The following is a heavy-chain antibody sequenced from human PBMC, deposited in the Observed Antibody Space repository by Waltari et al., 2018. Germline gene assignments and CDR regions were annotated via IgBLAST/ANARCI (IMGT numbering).Heavy chain of an antibody. D-gene: IGHD4-17*01. CDR1: GASISSYY. CDR2: IYTSGST. J-gene: IGHJ3*02. CDR3: ARDRLRADAFDI. Sequence: QVQLQESGPGLVKPSETLSLTRTVSGASISSYYWSWLRQPAGKGLEWIGRIYTSGSTNYNPSLKSRVTMSVDTSKNQFSLKLSSVTAADTAVYYCARDRLRADAFDIWGQGTMVTVSS. V-gene: IGHV4-4*07.